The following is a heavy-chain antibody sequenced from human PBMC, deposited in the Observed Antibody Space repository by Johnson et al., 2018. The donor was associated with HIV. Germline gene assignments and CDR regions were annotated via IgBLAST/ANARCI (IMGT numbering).Heavy chain of an antibody. J-gene: IGHJ3*01. V-gene: IGHV3-13*01. D-gene: IGHD5-12*01. CDR1: GFTFSSYD. CDR3: AKHMWGFRYTGYDRDVFDV. Sequence: VQLVESGGGVVQPGQSLRLSCAASGFTFSSYDMHWVRQATGKGLEWVSAIGTAGDTYYPGSVKGRFTISRDNSQNTLYLQLNSLRTEDTAVYYCAKHMWGFRYTGYDRDVFDVWGQGTMVTVSS. CDR2: IGTAGDT.